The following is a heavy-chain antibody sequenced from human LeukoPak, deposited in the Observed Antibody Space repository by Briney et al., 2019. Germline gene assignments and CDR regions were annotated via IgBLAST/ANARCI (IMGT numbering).Heavy chain of an antibody. V-gene: IGHV3-7*01. CDR1: GFTSNTFW. D-gene: IGHD6-13*01. CDR3: ARDAAGYDP. Sequence: PGGSLRLSCAASGFTSNTFWMSWVRQTPGKGLEWVANIKEDGTKKYYVDSVKGRFTISRDNAENSLYLQMNSLRAEDTAVYYCARDAAGYDPWGQGTLVTVSS. J-gene: IGHJ5*02. CDR2: IKEDGTKK.